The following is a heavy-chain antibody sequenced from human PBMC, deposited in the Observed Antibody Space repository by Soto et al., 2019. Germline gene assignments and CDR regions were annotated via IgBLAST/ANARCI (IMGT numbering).Heavy chain of an antibody. CDR3: AKDLSGYDLRGDFDY. CDR2: ISGSGGST. Sequence: GGSLRLSCAASGFTFSSYAMSWVRQAPGKGLEWVSAISGSGGSTYYADSVKGRFTISRDNSKNTLYLQMNSLRAEDTAVYYCAKDLSGYDLRGDFDYWGQGTLVTVSS. CDR1: GFTFSSYA. V-gene: IGHV3-23*01. D-gene: IGHD5-12*01. J-gene: IGHJ4*02.